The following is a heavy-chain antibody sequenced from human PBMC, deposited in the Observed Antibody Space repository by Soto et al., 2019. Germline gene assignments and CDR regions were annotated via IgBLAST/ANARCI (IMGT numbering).Heavy chain of an antibody. CDR3: AREGDILTGYYPYYYYGMDV. J-gene: IGHJ6*02. Sequence: QVQLVQSGAEVKKPGASVKVSCKASGYTFTSYGISWVRQAPGQGLEWMGWISAYNGNTNYAQKLQGRVTMTTDTPTSTAYMELRSLRSDDTTVYYCAREGDILTGYYPYYYYGMDVWGQGTTVTVSS. V-gene: IGHV1-18*01. CDR1: GYTFTSYG. D-gene: IGHD3-9*01. CDR2: ISAYNGNT.